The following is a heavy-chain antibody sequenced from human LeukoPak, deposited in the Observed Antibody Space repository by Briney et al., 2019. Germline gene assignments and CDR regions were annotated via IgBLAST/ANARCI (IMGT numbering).Heavy chain of an antibody. V-gene: IGHV4-4*07. CDR3: ARDLYGDYGVFDY. J-gene: IGHJ4*02. D-gene: IGHD4-17*01. CDR1: GGSISDYY. Sequence: SETLSLTCTVSGGSISDYYWSWIRQPAGKGLEWIGRVHTSGSTNYTPSLKSRVTMSVDTSKNQFSLRLSTVTAADTAVYYCARDLYGDYGVFDYWGQGTLVTVSS. CDR2: VHTSGST.